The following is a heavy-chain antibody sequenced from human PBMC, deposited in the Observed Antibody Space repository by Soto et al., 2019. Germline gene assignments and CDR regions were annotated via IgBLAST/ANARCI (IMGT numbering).Heavy chain of an antibody. CDR3: ARAEYSSSSYGMDV. CDR2: IIPIFGTA. Sequence: QVQLVQSGAEVKKPGSSVKVSCKASGGTFSSYAISWVRQAPGQGLEWMGGIIPIFGTANYAQKFQGRVMITADKSTSTAYMELSSLRSEDTAVYYCARAEYSSSSYGMDVWGQGTTVTVSS. J-gene: IGHJ6*02. V-gene: IGHV1-69*06. D-gene: IGHD6-13*01. CDR1: GGTFSSYA.